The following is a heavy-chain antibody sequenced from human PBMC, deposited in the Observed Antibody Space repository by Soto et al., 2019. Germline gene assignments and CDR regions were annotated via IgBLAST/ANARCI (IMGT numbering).Heavy chain of an antibody. CDR2: IIPIFGTP. D-gene: IGHD2-21*01. CDR3: ARDSRLWWGTGWKRETIFDR. Sequence: QGQLEQSGAEVKRPGSSVKVSCKNSGGNFNTYPISWVRQAPGQLLEWMGKIIPIFGTPDYARKFQGRVRLNTDEANTTAYMEPRSLKSDDPAINYCARDSRLWWGTGWKRETIFDRWGQATIVTVSS. J-gene: IGHJ3*02. CDR1: GGNFNTYP. V-gene: IGHV1-69*18.